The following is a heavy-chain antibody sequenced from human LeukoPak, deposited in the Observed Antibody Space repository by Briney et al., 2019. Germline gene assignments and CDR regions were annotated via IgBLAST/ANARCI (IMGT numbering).Heavy chain of an antibody. J-gene: IGHJ4*02. V-gene: IGHV4-34*01. D-gene: IGHD6-19*01. CDR2: INHSGNT. Sequence: SETLSLTRAVYGGSFSGYYWSWIRQPPGKGLEWIGEINHSGNTNYNPSLKSRVTISVDTSKNQFSLKLGSVTAADTAVYYCARETRIGVAGHYYFDYWGRGTLVTVSS. CDR3: ARETRIGVAGHYYFDY. CDR1: GGSFSGYY.